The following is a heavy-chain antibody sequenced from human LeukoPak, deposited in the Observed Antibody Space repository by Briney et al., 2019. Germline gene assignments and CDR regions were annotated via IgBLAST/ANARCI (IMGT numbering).Heavy chain of an antibody. CDR2: IIPILGIA. CDR3: AGPDSSGYYSDAFDI. Sequence: GASVKVSCKASGGTFSSYAISWVRQAPGQGLEWMGRIIPILGIANYAQKFQGRVTITADKSTSTAYMELSSLRSEDTAVYYCAGPDSSGYYSDAFDIWGQGTMVTVSS. V-gene: IGHV1-69*04. J-gene: IGHJ3*02. CDR1: GGTFSSYA. D-gene: IGHD3-22*01.